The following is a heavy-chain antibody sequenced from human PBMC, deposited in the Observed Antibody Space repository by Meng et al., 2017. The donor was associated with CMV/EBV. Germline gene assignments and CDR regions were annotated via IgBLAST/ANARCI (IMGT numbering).Heavy chain of an antibody. CDR3: ARKGMVGYYYYGMDV. CDR2: IYYSGST. Sequence: SETLSLTCTVSGGSISSSSYYWGWIRQPPGKGLEWIGSIYYSGSTYYNPSLKSRVTISVDTSKNQFSLKLSSVTAADTAVYYCARKGMVGYYYYGMDVWGQGTTVTVSS. V-gene: IGHV4-39*07. J-gene: IGHJ6*02. CDR1: GGSISSSSYY. D-gene: IGHD1-26*01.